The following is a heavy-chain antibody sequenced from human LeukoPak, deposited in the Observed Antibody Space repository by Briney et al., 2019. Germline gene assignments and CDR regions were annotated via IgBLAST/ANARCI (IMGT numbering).Heavy chain of an antibody. CDR3: ARVRGSGSPTPYYYYGMDV. CDR1: GYTFTSYG. V-gene: IGHV1-18*01. D-gene: IGHD3-10*01. J-gene: IGHJ6*01. Sequence: EASVKLSCKASGYTFTSYGISWVRQAPGQGLGWMGWISAYNGNTNYAPKLQGRVTMTTDTSTSTAYMELRSLRSDDTAVYYWARVRGSGSPTPYYYYGMDVWGQGTTVSVFS. CDR2: ISAYNGNT.